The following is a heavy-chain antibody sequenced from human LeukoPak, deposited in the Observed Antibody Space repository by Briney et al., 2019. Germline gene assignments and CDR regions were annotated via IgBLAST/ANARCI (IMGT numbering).Heavy chain of an antibody. V-gene: IGHV1-8*01. CDR1: GFTFTNYD. CDR2: MNPRNGNT. Sequence: ASVKVSCKASGFTFTNYDINWVRQATGQGLEWIEWMNPRNGNTGYAQKFQGRVTMTRDTSISTAYMELRSLRSEDTAVYYCVRDGEGVAISVNYWFDPWGQGTLVTVSS. CDR3: VRDGEGVAISVNYWFDP. J-gene: IGHJ5*02. D-gene: IGHD3-10*01.